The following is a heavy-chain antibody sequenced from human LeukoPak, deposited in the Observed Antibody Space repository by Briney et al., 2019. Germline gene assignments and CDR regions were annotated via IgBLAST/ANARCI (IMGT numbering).Heavy chain of an antibody. J-gene: IGHJ4*02. CDR3: AKEGGSIVEGTIPFDH. CDR1: GFTFSTYA. Sequence: PGGSLRLSCAASGFTFSTYAMNWVRQAPGKGLEWVSVISGSATGTYYADSVKGRFTISRDNSMKSLYLQMNSLRADDTAKYYCAKEGGSIVEGTIPFDHWGQGTLVTVSS. D-gene: IGHD1-26*01. CDR2: ISGSATGT. V-gene: IGHV3-23*01.